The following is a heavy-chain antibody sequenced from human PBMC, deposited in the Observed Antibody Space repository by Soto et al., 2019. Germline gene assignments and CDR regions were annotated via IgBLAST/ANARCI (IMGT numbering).Heavy chain of an antibody. J-gene: IGHJ2*01. Sequence: EVQLLESGGGLVQPGGSLRLSCAASGFTFISYAMNWVRQAPGKGLQWVSAISGGGDATFYADSVKGRFTISRDNSRNTVTLQRNSLGADDTGVYYCARKVPGSTTRPDYWYFGLWGRGTLVTVSS. D-gene: IGHD2-2*01. CDR1: GFTFISYA. CDR3: ARKVPGSTTRPDYWYFGL. CDR2: ISGGGDAT. V-gene: IGHV3-23*01.